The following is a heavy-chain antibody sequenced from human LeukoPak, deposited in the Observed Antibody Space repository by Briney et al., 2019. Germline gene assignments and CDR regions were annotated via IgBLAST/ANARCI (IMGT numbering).Heavy chain of an antibody. CDR3: ARQAVARPFDL. V-gene: IGHV3-21*06. CDR2: ISSSSSYI. Sequence: GGSLRLSCAASGFTFSSYSMNWVRQAPGKGLEWVSSISSSSSYIYYADSVKGRFTISRDNAQSSLYLQMNSLRAEDTAVYYCARQAVARPFDLWGQGTMVAVSS. CDR1: GFTFSSYS. J-gene: IGHJ3*01.